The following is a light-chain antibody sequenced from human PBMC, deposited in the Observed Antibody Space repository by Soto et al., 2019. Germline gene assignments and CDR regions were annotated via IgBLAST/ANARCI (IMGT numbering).Light chain of an antibody. V-gene: IGKV1-9*01. CDR1: QDISSY. Sequence: DIQVTQSPSFLSASVGDRVTVTCRSSQDISSYLAWYQQKPGKAPKILIYGASTLQSGVPPRFGGSGSGTVFPLTISSLQPEDSATYFCKRVHDYPITFGGGTKVAIK. CDR3: KRVHDYPIT. J-gene: IGKJ4*01. CDR2: GAS.